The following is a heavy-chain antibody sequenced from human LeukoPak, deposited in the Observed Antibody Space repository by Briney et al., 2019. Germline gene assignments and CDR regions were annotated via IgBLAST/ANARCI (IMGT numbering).Heavy chain of an antibody. Sequence: PGRSLRLSCAASGFTFSSYGMHWVRQAPGKGLEWVAVISYDGSNKYYADSVKGRFTTSRDNSKNTLYLQMNSLRAEDTAVYYCAKDLHYGFDYWGQGTLVTVSS. D-gene: IGHD4-17*01. V-gene: IGHV3-30*18. CDR2: ISYDGSNK. J-gene: IGHJ4*02. CDR3: AKDLHYGFDY. CDR1: GFTFSSYG.